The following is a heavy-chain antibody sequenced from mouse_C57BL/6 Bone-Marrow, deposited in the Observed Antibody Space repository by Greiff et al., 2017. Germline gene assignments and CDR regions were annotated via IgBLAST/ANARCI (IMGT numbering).Heavy chain of an antibody. CDR1: GYTFTSYW. CDR3: ARYYYGSSAWFAY. D-gene: IGHD1-1*01. CDR2: IYPGSGST. Sequence: QVQLKQPGAELVKPGASVKMSCKASGYTFTSYWITWVKQRPGQGLEWIGDIYPGSGSTNYNEKFKSKATLTVDTSSSPAYMQLSSLTSEDSAVYYCARYYYGSSAWFAYWGQGTLVTVSA. V-gene: IGHV1-55*01. J-gene: IGHJ3*01.